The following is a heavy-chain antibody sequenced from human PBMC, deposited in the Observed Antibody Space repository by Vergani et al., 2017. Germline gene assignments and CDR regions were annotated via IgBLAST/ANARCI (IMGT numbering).Heavy chain of an antibody. Sequence: QLQLQESGPGLVKPSETLSLTCTVSGGSISSGGYYWSWIRQHPGKGLEWIGYIYYSGSTYYNPSLKSRVTISVDTSKNQFSLKLSSVTAADTAVYYCARSGTTWAEGHFDYWGQGTLVTVSS. CDR2: IYYSGST. D-gene: IGHD1-26*01. J-gene: IGHJ4*02. CDR1: GGSISSGGYY. V-gene: IGHV4-31*03. CDR3: ARSGTTWAEGHFDY.